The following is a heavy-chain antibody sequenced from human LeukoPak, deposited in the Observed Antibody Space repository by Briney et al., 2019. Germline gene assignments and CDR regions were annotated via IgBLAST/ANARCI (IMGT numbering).Heavy chain of an antibody. D-gene: IGHD3-3*01. CDR3: ARGAPIFGVVILMSAFDI. CDR1: GGSISSGDYY. CDR2: IYYSGST. Sequence: PSETLSLTCTVSGGSISSGDYYWSWIRQPPGKGLEWIVYIYYSGSTYYNPSLKSRVTISVDTSKNQFSLKLSSVTAADTAVYYCARGAPIFGVVILMSAFDIWGQGTMVTVSS. J-gene: IGHJ3*02. V-gene: IGHV4-30-4*08.